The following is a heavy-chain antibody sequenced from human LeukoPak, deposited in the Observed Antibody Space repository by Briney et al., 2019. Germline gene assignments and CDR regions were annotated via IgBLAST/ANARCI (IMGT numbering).Heavy chain of an antibody. CDR1: GYSFTGYY. D-gene: IGHD1-26*01. V-gene: IGHV1-2*04. Sequence: ASVKVSCKTSGYSFTGYYVHWVRQAPGQGLEWMGWIHPNSGGTNYAQRFHDWVTMTRDTSTRTAYMELRLRSDDTAVYYCARGMDLLGLYYFDYWGQGTLVNVSS. CDR3: ARGMDLLGLYYFDY. CDR2: IHPNSGGT. J-gene: IGHJ4*02.